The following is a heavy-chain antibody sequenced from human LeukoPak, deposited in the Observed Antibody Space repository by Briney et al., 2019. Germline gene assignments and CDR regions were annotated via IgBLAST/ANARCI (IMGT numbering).Heavy chain of an antibody. CDR1: GFTFSDHY. J-gene: IGHJ4*02. Sequence: GGSLRLSCAASGFTFSDHYMSWIRQAPGKGLEWVGRTRNKANSYTTEYAASVKGRFSISRDDSQNSLYLHMNSLQTDDTAVYFCARSGSYEAFDYWGQGTLVAVSS. V-gene: IGHV3-72*01. CDR3: ARSGSYEAFDY. CDR2: TRNKANSYTT. D-gene: IGHD3-22*01.